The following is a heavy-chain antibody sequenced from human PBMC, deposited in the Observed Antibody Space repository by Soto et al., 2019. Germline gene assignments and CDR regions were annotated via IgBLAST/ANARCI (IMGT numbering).Heavy chain of an antibody. D-gene: IGHD3-22*01. CDR1: GFSFSDHY. Sequence: GGSLRLSCAASGFSFSDHYMSWIRQAPGKGLEWVSYISSGGSPIYYADSVKGRFTISRDNTRNSLHLQMNSLRAEDTAVYFCARHITSSSSRWFDTWGQGTLVTVSS. V-gene: IGHV3-11*01. J-gene: IGHJ5*02. CDR3: ARHITSSSSRWFDT. CDR2: ISSGGSPI.